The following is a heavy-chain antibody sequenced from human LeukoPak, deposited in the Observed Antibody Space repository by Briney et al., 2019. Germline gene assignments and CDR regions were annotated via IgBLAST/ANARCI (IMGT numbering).Heavy chain of an antibody. CDR1: GLTVSSNY. Sequence: PGGSLRLSCAASGLTVSSNYMSWVRQAPGKGLEWISVIYSGGSTNYVDSVKGRFTISRDNAKNTLYLQMNSLRAEDTAVYYCARDWTHRSLDIWGQGTMVTVSS. V-gene: IGHV3-66*01. CDR3: ARDWTHRSLDI. CDR2: IYSGGST. D-gene: IGHD3/OR15-3a*01. J-gene: IGHJ3*02.